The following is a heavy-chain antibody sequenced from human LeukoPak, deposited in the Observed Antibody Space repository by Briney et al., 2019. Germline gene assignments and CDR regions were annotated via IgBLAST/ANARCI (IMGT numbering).Heavy chain of an antibody. V-gene: IGHV4-34*01. J-gene: IGHJ4*02. Sequence: SETLSLTCAVYGGSFSGYYWSWIRQPPGKGLEWIGEINHSGSTNYNPSLKSRVTISVDTSKNQFSLKLSSVTAADTAVYYFARSLSPHPKGITIFGVVIRLPYYFDYWGQGTLVTVSS. D-gene: IGHD3-3*01. CDR2: INHSGST. CDR1: GGSFSGYY. CDR3: ARSLSPHPKGITIFGVVIRLPYYFDY.